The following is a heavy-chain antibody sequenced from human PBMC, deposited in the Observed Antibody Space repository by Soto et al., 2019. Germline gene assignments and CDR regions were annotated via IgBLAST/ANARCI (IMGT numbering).Heavy chain of an antibody. D-gene: IGHD6-19*01. Sequence: QVQLHESGPGLVQPSGTLSLTCAVSGGSIISNNWWTWVRQPPGKGLEWIGEIFHSGGTNYNPSLRSRVAMSIDKPTHQFSLKLTSMTAADTAVYYCTRDRGAGTCTGYDYWGQGLLVTVSS. CDR3: TRDRGAGTCTGYDY. V-gene: IGHV4-4*02. CDR2: IFHSGGT. J-gene: IGHJ4*02. CDR1: GGSIISNNW.